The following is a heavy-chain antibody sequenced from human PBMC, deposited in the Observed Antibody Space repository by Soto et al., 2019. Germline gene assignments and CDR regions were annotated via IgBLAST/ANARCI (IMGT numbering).Heavy chain of an antibody. Sequence: QVQLQESGPGLVKPSQTLSLTCTVSGGSISSGGYYWSWIRQHPGKGLEWIGYIYYSGSTYYNPSLKIRVTLSVDTSKNQFSLQLSSVPAADTAVYYCARERPLTMVRGPRPMDVWGQGTTVTVSS. CDR1: GGSISSGGYY. CDR3: ARERPLTMVRGPRPMDV. V-gene: IGHV4-31*03. CDR2: IYYSGST. J-gene: IGHJ6*02. D-gene: IGHD3-10*01.